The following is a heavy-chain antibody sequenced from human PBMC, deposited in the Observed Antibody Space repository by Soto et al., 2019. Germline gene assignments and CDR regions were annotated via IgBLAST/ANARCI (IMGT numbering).Heavy chain of an antibody. D-gene: IGHD3-10*01. J-gene: IGHJ4*02. CDR1: GFKVGSSY. Sequence: GGSLRLSCAASGFKVGSSYVTWVRQAPGEGLEWVSVFVSGGSTHYADSVTGRFTVSRDVSNNTVYLHTSSLRAEDTAVYYCACLLSSGSLFDYWGQGTRVTVSS. CDR2: FVSGGST. CDR3: ACLLSSGSLFDY. V-gene: IGHV3-66*01.